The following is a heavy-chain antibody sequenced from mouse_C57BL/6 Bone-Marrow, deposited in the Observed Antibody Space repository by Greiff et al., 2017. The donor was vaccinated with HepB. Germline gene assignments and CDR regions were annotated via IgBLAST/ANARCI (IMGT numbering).Heavy chain of an antibody. CDR3: ARGAYYSNHYAMDY. Sequence: QVQLQQSGAELVKPGASVKLSCKASGYTFTSYWMHWVKQRPGRGLEWIGRIDPNSGGTKYNEKFKSKATLTVDKPSSTAYMQLSILTSEDSAVYYCARGAYYSNHYAMDYWGQGTSVTVSS. J-gene: IGHJ4*01. CDR2: IDPNSGGT. D-gene: IGHD2-5*01. V-gene: IGHV1-72*01. CDR1: GYTFTSYW.